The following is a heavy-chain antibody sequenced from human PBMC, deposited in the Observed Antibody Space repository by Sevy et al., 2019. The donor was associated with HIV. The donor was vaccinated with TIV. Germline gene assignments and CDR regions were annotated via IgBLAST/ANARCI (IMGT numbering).Heavy chain of an antibody. Sequence: GGSLRLSCAASGFTFISYAMSWVRQAPGKGLEWVSTISPSGGSTYYADSVKGRFTISRDNSKKMLYLQMNTLRAEDTAVYYCAREGCTGVVCIPISPSGQGTLVTVSS. CDR2: ISPSGGST. D-gene: IGHD2-8*02. V-gene: IGHV3-23*01. CDR1: GFTFISYA. J-gene: IGHJ5*02. CDR3: AREGCTGVVCIPISP.